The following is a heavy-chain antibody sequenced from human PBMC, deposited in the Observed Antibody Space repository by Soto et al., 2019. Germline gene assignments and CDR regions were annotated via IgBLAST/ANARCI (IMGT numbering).Heavy chain of an antibody. CDR2: INPSGGST. CDR3: ARGRWDASLVKFCFDY. CDR1: GYTFTSYY. D-gene: IGHD1-26*01. J-gene: IGHJ4*02. V-gene: IGHV1-46*01. Sequence: QVQLVQSGAEVKKPGASVKVSCQASGYTFTSYYMHWVRQAPGQGLEWMGIINPSGGSTSYAQKFQGRVTMTRNRSTSTVYMELSSLRSADTAVYYCARGRWDASLVKFCFDYWGQGSLVTVSS.